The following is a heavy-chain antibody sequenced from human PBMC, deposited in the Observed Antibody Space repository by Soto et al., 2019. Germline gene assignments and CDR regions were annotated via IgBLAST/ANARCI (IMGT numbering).Heavy chain of an antibody. V-gene: IGHV3-9*01. CDR1: GFIFDDYA. J-gene: IGHJ4*02. CDR2: ISWNGADV. CDR3: SNLPFYGSQFAF. Sequence: EVQLVESGGGLVQPGRSLKLSCAASGFIFDDYAIHWVRRAPGKGLEWVSGISWNGADVGYADSVKGRIAISRDKAKNSLYLQMYTLIAEDTALYYCSNLPFYGSQFAFWYQGCLVTVSS. D-gene: IGHD3-10*01.